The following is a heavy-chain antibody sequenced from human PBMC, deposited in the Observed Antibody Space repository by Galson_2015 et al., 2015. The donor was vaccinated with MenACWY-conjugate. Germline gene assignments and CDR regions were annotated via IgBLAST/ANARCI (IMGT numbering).Heavy chain of an antibody. D-gene: IGHD1-26*01. J-gene: IGHJ4*02. V-gene: IGHV1-46*01. CDR2: ISHSAGTT. Sequence: SVKVSCTASGHTFTSYYMHWVRQAPGQGLEWMGIISHSAGTTSYAQKFKGRVTMTGDTSTSTAYMELNSLTSEDTAVYYCALSGAYHGVDYWGQGTLVTVSS. CDR3: ALSGAYHGVDY. CDR1: GHTFTSYY.